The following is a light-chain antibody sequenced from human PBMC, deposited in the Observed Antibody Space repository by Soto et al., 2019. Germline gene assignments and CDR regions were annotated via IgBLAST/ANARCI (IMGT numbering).Light chain of an antibody. J-gene: IGKJ3*01. V-gene: IGKV3-20*01. CDR2: GAS. Sequence: EIVMTQSPATLSVSPGQRPTLSCRASQSISDTLAWYQQKPGQAPRIVIYGASSRATGIPDRFSGSGSGTDCTITISRLETEDFAVYYCQQSGSSPFTFGPGTKVDIK. CDR3: QQSGSSPFT. CDR1: QSISDT.